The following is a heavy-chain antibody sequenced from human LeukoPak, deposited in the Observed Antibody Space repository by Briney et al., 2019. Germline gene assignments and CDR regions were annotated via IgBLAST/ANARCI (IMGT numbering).Heavy chain of an antibody. CDR2: IIPIFGTE. CDR3: ARGPLGRRGYSGYVTFDY. V-gene: IGHV1-69*05. Sequence: SVKVSCKASGGTFSSYAISWVRQAPGQGLEWMGRIIPIFGTENYAQKFQGRVTITTDESTSTAYMELSSLRSEDTAVYYCARGPLGRRGYSGYVTFDYWGQGTLVTVSS. CDR1: GGTFSSYA. D-gene: IGHD5-12*01. J-gene: IGHJ4*02.